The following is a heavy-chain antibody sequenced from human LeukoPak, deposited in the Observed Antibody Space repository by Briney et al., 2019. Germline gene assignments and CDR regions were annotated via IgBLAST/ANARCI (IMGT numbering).Heavy chain of an antibody. CDR3: ARAEDSGYDPYYFDY. CDR1: GFTFSSYW. V-gene: IGHV3-7*01. CDR2: IKQDGSEK. J-gene: IGHJ4*02. D-gene: IGHD5-12*01. Sequence: PGGSLRLSCAASGFTFSSYWMSWVRQAPGKGLEWVANIKQDGSEKYYVDSVKGRFTISRDNAKNSLYLQMTSLRAEDTAVYYCARAEDSGYDPYYFDYWGQGTLVTVSS.